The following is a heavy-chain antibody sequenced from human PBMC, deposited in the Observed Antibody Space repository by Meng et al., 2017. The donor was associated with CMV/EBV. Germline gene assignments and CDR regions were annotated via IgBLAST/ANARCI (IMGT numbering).Heavy chain of an antibody. CDR1: GYSLTSYW. Sequence: SGYSLTSYWIRWVRQRPGKGLEWMGRIDPSDSYTNYSPSFQGHVTISADKSISTAYLQWSSLKASDTAMYYCARLNIITRTTRSDYWGQGTLVTVSS. V-gene: IGHV5-10-1*01. D-gene: IGHD1-7*01. CDR3: ARLNIITRTTRSDY. J-gene: IGHJ4*02. CDR2: IDPSDSYT.